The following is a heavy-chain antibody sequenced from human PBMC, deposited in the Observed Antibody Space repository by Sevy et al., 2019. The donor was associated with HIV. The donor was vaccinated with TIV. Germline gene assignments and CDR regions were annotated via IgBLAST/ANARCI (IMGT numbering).Heavy chain of an antibody. CDR1: GFTFRNYW. J-gene: IGHJ2*01. CDR3: VRERARHWYFDL. Sequence: GGSLRLSCAASGFTFRNYWMSWVRQAPGKGLEWVANIKQEGNEKYYVDSVKGRFTISRDNAKNSLYLQMNSLRVEDTAVYYCVRERARHWYFDLWGRGTLVTVSS. V-gene: IGHV3-7*03. CDR2: IKQEGNEK.